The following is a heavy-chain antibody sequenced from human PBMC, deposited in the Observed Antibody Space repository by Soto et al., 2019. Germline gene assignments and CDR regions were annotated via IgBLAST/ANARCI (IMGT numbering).Heavy chain of an antibody. Sequence: QVPLQESGPGLVKPSETLSLTCTVSGDSMSPFYWNWIRQSPGKGLEWIGYIYYSGNTNYNPSLKSRVAISVDTSKNQFYLKLRSVTAPDTAVYYCARGVYDYWSGYYAGSGLDVWGQGTMVTVSS. D-gene: IGHD3-3*01. CDR3: ARGVYDYWSGYYAGSGLDV. V-gene: IGHV4-59*13. CDR2: IYYSGNT. J-gene: IGHJ6*02. CDR1: GDSMSPFY.